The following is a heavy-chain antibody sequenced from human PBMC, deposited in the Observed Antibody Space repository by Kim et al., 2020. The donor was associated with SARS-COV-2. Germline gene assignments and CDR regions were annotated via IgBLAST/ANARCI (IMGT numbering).Heavy chain of an antibody. V-gene: IGHV7-4-1*02. CDR3: ARSDNVLLWFGELLNKGGMNYYYYYGMDV. J-gene: IGHJ6*02. CDR2: INTNTGNP. D-gene: IGHD3-10*01. Sequence: ASVKVSCKTSGYTFTSYAMNWVRQAPGQGLEWMGWINTNTGNPTYAQGFTGRFVFSLDTSVSTAYLQISSLKAEDTAVYYCARSDNVLLWFGELLNKGGMNYYYYYGMDVWGQGTTVTVSS. CDR1: GYTFTSYA.